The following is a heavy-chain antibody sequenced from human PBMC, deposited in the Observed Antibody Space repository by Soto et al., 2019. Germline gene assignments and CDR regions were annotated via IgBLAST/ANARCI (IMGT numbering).Heavy chain of an antibody. D-gene: IGHD3-16*01. V-gene: IGHV4-31*03. Sequence: QVQLQESGPGLVKPSQTLSLTCTVSGGSINTGGCYWTWIRQHPGRGLEWIGHIYYSGTTSYNSSLESRLSISIDTSKNQFSLKLSSVTAADTAVYYYARDSVWGSLYRSDSFDIWGQGTVVTVSS. J-gene: IGHJ3*02. CDR2: IYYSGTT. CDR1: GGSINTGGCY. CDR3: ARDSVWGSLYRSDSFDI.